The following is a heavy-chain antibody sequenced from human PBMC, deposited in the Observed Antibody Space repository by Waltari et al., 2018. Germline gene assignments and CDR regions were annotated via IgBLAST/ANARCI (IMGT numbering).Heavy chain of an antibody. Sequence: QVQLVQSGAEVKKPGASVQVSCKASGYTFTSYAMHWVRPAPGQRLEWMGWINAGNGNTKYSQEFQGRVTITRDTSASTAYMELSSLRSEDMAVYYCARDLGTYYYDSRGPLDYWGQGTLVTVSS. D-gene: IGHD3-22*01. J-gene: IGHJ4*02. CDR1: GYTFTSYA. CDR3: ARDLGTYYYDSRGPLDY. CDR2: INAGNGNT. V-gene: IGHV1-3*03.